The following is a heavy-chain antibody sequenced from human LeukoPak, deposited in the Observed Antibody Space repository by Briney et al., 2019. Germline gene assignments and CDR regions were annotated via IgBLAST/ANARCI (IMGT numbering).Heavy chain of an antibody. CDR3: ARGIQLWLPPDY. Sequence: ASVKVSCKASGGTFSSYAFSWVRQAPGQGLEWMGGIIPIFGTANYAQKFQGRVTITADVSTSTAYMELSSLRSEDTAGYYCARGIQLWLPPDYWGQGTLVTVSS. CDR1: GGTFSSYA. V-gene: IGHV1-69*13. D-gene: IGHD5-18*01. CDR2: IIPIFGTA. J-gene: IGHJ4*02.